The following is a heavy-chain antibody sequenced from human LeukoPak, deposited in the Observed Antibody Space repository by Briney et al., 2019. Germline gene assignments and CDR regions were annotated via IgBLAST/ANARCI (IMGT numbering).Heavy chain of an antibody. Sequence: SQTLSLTCTVSGGSISSGGYYWSWIRQHPGKGLEWIGYIYYSGSTYYNPSLKSRVTISVDTSKNQFSLKLSSVTAADTAVYYCARGSDYYDSSGYHRGWFDPWGQGTLVTVSS. V-gene: IGHV4-31*03. D-gene: IGHD3-22*01. J-gene: IGHJ5*02. CDR2: IYYSGST. CDR3: ARGSDYYDSSGYHRGWFDP. CDR1: GGSISSGGYY.